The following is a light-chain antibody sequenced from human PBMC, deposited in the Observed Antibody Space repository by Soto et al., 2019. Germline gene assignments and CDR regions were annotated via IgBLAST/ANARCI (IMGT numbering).Light chain of an antibody. CDR2: DVN. CDR3: TSWTTSTTMI. CDR1: SSDISAYNY. Sequence: QSVLTQPASVSGSPGQSITISCTGNSSDISAYNYVSWYQQPPGKAPKLMIFDVNIRPSGVSNRFSGSKSGNTASLTISGLQAEDEADYYCTSWTTSTTMIFGGGTKVTVL. J-gene: IGLJ2*01. V-gene: IGLV2-14*03.